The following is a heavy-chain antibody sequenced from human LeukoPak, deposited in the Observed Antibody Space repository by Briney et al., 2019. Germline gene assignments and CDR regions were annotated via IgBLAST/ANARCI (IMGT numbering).Heavy chain of an antibody. CDR3: ARAYYYDSSGVPYYFDY. Sequence: GGSLRLSCAPSAFTSSSYTINWVRQPPGKGLEWVSSISSSSSYIYYADSVKGRFTISRDNAKNSLYLQMNSLRAEDTAVYYCARAYYYDSSGVPYYFDYWGQGTLVTVSS. J-gene: IGHJ4*02. V-gene: IGHV3-21*01. CDR2: ISSSSSYI. D-gene: IGHD3-22*01. CDR1: AFTSSSYT.